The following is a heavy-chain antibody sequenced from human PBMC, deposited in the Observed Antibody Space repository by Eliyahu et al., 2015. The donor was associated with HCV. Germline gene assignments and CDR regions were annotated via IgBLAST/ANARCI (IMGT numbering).Heavy chain of an antibody. J-gene: IGHJ4*02. V-gene: IGHV1-18*01. CDR2: ISTKNGRT. CDR3: AREVNNQPDN. Sequence: QLQLVQSGAEVKETGASVKVSCKASGYSFTSHGICWVRQAPGQGLEWMGWISTKNGRTIYIERVQDRITMTTDTSTNTAYMELRGLRSDDTAVYYCAREVNNQPDNWGQGTLVTVSS. CDR1: GYSFTSHG. D-gene: IGHD2/OR15-2a*01.